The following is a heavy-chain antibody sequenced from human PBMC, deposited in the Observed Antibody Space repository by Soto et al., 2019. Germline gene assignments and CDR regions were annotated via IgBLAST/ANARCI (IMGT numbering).Heavy chain of an antibody. J-gene: IGHJ6*02. CDR3: ARRGYSYGYYYYYGMDV. CDR2: IYPGDSDT. CDR1: GYSFTSYW. V-gene: IGHV5-51*01. Sequence: GESLKISCKGSGYSFTSYWIGWVRQMPGKGLEWMGIIYPGDSDTRYSPSFQGQVTISADKSISTAYLQWSSLKASDTAMYYCARRGYSYGYYYYYGMDVWGQGTTVTVS. D-gene: IGHD5-18*01.